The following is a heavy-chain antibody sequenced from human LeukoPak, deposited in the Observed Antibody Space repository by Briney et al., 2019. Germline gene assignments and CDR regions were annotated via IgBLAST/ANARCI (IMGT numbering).Heavy chain of an antibody. CDR1: GFTFSSYA. J-gene: IGHJ3*02. Sequence: GSLRLSCAASGFTFSSYAMNWVRQAPGKGLEWVSYISSSSSTIYYADSVKGRFTISRDNAKNSLYLQMNSLRAEDTAVYYCATKKVGGANDAFDIWGQGTMVTVSS. CDR3: ATKKVGGANDAFDI. CDR2: ISSSSSTI. V-gene: IGHV3-48*04. D-gene: IGHD1-26*01.